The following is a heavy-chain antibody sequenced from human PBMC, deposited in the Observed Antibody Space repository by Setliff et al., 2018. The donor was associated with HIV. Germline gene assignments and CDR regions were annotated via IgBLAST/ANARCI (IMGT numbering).Heavy chain of an antibody. CDR2: IGPDGGDT. Sequence: GGSLRLSCAASGFAFSSYAMHWVRQAPGKGLVWVSRIGPDGGDTNYADFVKGRFTFTRDTSAKTGFLELTNLRSEDMGIYYCVRVRVGGSLFFDYWGQGTPVTVSS. V-gene: IGHV3-74*01. J-gene: IGHJ4*02. CDR1: GFAFSSYA. CDR3: VRVRVGGSLFFDY. D-gene: IGHD1-26*01.